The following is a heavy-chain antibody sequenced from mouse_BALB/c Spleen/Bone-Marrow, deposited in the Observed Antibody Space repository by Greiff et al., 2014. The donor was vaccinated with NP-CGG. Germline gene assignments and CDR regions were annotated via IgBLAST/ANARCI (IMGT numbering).Heavy chain of an antibody. Sequence: EVQLQQSGTVLARPGASVKMSCKASGYSFNSSWMHWVKQRPGQGLEWIGAIYPGNSDTSYNPKFKGKANLIADTSATTAYMELSSMTTEDSAVYYCTRKVFYGNPLDYWGQGTSLTVSS. D-gene: IGHD2-1*01. CDR1: GYSFNSSW. V-gene: IGHV1-5*01. J-gene: IGHJ2*02. CDR3: TRKVFYGNPLDY. CDR2: IYPGNSDT.